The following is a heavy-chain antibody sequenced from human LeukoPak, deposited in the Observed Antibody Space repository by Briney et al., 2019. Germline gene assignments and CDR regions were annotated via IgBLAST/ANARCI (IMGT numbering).Heavy chain of an antibody. Sequence: GASVKVSCKVSGYTLTELSMHWVRQAPGKGLEWMGGFDPEDGETIYAQKLQGRVTMTTDTSTSTAYMELRSLRSDDTAVYYCARGGFPAAIWGQGTLVTVSS. V-gene: IGHV1-24*01. CDR1: GYTLTELS. CDR2: FDPEDGET. J-gene: IGHJ4*02. CDR3: ARGGFPAAI. D-gene: IGHD2-2*01.